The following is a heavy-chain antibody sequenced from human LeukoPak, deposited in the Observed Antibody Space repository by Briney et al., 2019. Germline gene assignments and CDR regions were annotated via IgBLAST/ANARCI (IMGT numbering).Heavy chain of an antibody. CDR1: GFDFADQA. CDR2: ISHSSSGT. V-gene: IGHV3-23*01. Sequence: GRSLRLSCVASGFDFADQAMHWVRQAPGKGLEWVSAISHSSSGTYYLDSVKGRFTISRDNSKNTLYMQMNSLRAEDTAVYYCAKVINSGYYYYFDYWGQGTLVTVSS. D-gene: IGHD3-22*01. CDR3: AKVINSGYYYYFDY. J-gene: IGHJ4*02.